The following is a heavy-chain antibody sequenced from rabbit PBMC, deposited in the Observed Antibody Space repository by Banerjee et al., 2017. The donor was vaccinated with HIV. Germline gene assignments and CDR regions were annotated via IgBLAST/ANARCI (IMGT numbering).Heavy chain of an antibody. J-gene: IGHJ4*01. CDR3: AGSLVDNANL. CDR1: GFSFNNNYV. D-gene: IGHD1-1*01. CDR2: INSNTGNT. V-gene: IGHV1S45*01. Sequence: QEQLEESGGDLVKPEGSLTLTCTASGFSFNNNYVMCWVRQAPGKGLEWIACINSNTGNTVYASWAKGRFTISKTSPTTVTLQMTSLTVADTATYLCAGSLVDNANLWGPGTLVTVS.